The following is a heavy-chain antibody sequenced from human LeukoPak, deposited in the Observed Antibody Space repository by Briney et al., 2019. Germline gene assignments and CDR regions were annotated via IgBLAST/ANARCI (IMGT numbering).Heavy chain of an antibody. CDR2: IYYSGST. V-gene: IGHV4-59*01. Sequence: PSETLSLTCTVSGGSISSYYWSWIRQPPGKGLEWIGYIYYSGSTNYNSSLKSRVTISVDTSKNQFSLKLSSVTAADTAVYYCARDMGWYYYDSSGYGGYFDYWGQGTLVTVSS. CDR3: ARDMGWYYYDSSGYGGYFDY. D-gene: IGHD3-22*01. J-gene: IGHJ4*02. CDR1: GGSISSYY.